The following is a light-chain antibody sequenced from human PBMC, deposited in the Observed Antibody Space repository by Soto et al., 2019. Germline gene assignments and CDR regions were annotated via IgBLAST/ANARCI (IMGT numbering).Light chain of an antibody. Sequence: SSELTQPLSVSVALGQTARITCGGNNIGSKNVHWYPQKPGQAPVLVIYRDSNRPSGIPERFAGSNSGNTATLTISRAQAGDEADYYWQVWDSSTARVFGGGTKLTVL. CDR2: RDS. CDR3: QVWDSSTARV. J-gene: IGLJ3*02. V-gene: IGLV3-9*01. CDR1: NIGSKN.